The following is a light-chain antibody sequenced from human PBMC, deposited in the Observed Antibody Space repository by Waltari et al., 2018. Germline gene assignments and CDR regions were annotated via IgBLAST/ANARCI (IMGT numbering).Light chain of an antibody. Sequence: QSALTQPASVSGSPGQSITISCTGTSSDVGGYDYVSWYQHRPGEAPKLLFYEVTNRPSGGFYRFSAPKSANTASLTISGLQAEDEADYYCSSYTSSDTLIFGGGTKVTVL. CDR1: SSDVGGYDY. J-gene: IGLJ2*01. CDR3: SSYTSSDTLI. V-gene: IGLV2-14*01. CDR2: EVT.